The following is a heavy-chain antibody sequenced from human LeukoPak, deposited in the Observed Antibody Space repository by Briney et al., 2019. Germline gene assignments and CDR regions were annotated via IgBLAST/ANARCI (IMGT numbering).Heavy chain of an antibody. D-gene: IGHD2/OR15-2a*01. CDR3: ARPSGRTLFADDAFDI. Sequence: PGGSLRLSCAASGFTFSSYSMNWVRQAPGKGLEWVSSISSSSSYIYYADSVKGRFTISRDNSKNTPYLQMNSLRAEDTAVYYCARPSGRTLFADDAFDIWGQGTMVTVSS. CDR2: ISSSSSYI. CDR1: GFTFSSYS. V-gene: IGHV3-21*01. J-gene: IGHJ3*02.